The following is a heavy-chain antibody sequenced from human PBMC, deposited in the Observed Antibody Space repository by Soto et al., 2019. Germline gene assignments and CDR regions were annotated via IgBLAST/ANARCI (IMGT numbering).Heavy chain of an antibody. J-gene: IGHJ6*02. CDR3: ARATDNLITIYYGMDV. V-gene: IGHV1-3*01. CDR1: GYTFTKYV. Sequence: QVQLVQSGAEVKKPGASVKVSCKASGYTFTKYVIHWVRQAPGQRLEWMGWINAGNGNTKYSQKFQVRSIMTRDTSARTAYMELSSLRSEDTAVYYCARATDNLITIYYGMDVWGQGTTVTVSS. CDR2: INAGNGNT. D-gene: IGHD3-10*01.